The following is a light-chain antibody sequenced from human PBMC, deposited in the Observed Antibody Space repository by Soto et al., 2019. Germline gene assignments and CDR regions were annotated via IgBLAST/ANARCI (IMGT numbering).Light chain of an antibody. Sequence: DIRVTQSPSSLSASVGDRVTITCRASQGIGYFLAWYQQKPGKVPELLVYAASTLQSGVPSRFTGSGSGTDFTLTISSLQPEDVSTYFCQKYNSAPPSFGGRTKLEIK. CDR3: QKYNSAPPS. CDR1: QGIGYF. J-gene: IGKJ4*01. V-gene: IGKV1-27*01. CDR2: AAS.